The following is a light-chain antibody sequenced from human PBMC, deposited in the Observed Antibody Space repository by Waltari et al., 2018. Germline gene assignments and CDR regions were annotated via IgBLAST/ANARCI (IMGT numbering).Light chain of an antibody. Sequence: EIVLTQSPAILSLSPGERATLSCRASQSVSSYLAWYQQKPGQAPRLVIYDASNRAAGIPARFSGSGSGTDFTLTISSLEPEDFAIYYCQQYGSSPPLTFGGGTKVEIK. CDR2: DAS. CDR3: QQYGSSPPLT. CDR1: QSVSSY. V-gene: IGKV3-11*01. J-gene: IGKJ4*01.